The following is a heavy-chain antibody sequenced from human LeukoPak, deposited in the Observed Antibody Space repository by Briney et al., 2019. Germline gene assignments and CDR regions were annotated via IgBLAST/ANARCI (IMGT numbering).Heavy chain of an antibody. Sequence: GGSLSLSCAASGFTFSSYGMHWVRQAPGKGLEWVAFIRYDGSNKYYADSVKGRFTISRDNSKNTLYLQMNSLRAEDTAVYYCAKVRASYSIAVAVDYWGQGTLVTVSS. CDR2: IRYDGSNK. CDR3: AKVRASYSIAVAVDY. CDR1: GFTFSSYG. D-gene: IGHD6-19*01. J-gene: IGHJ4*02. V-gene: IGHV3-30*02.